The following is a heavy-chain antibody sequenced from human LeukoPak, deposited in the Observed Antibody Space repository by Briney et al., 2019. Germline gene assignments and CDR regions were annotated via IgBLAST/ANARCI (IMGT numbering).Heavy chain of an antibody. V-gene: IGHV4-31*03. CDR1: GGSISSGGYY. J-gene: IGHJ6*02. D-gene: IGHD2-21*02. CDR3: ARVPLPDYYYYYGMDV. Sequence: SETLSLTCTVSGGSISSGGYYWSWIRQHPGKGLEWIGYIYYGGSTYYNPSLKSRVTISVDTSKNQFSLKLSSVTAADTAVYYCARVPLPDYYYYYGMDVWGQGTTVTVSS. CDR2: IYYGGST.